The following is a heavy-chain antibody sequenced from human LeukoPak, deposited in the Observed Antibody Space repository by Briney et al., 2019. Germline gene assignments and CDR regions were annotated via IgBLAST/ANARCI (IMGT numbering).Heavy chain of an antibody. J-gene: IGHJ3*02. D-gene: IGHD6-13*01. CDR3: ARVGSSLGHDAFDI. CDR2: IYSGGST. V-gene: IGHV3-53*01. CDR1: GFTVSSNY. Sequence: GGSLRLSCAASGFTVSSNYMSWVRQAPGKGLEWVSVIYSGGSTYYADSVKGRFTISRDNSKNTLYLQMNSLRAEDTAVYYCARVGSSLGHDAFDIWGQGTMVTVSS.